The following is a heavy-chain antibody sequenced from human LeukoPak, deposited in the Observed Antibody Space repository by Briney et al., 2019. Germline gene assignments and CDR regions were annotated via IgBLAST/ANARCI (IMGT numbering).Heavy chain of an antibody. D-gene: IGHD3-3*01. V-gene: IGHV4-34*01. CDR3: ARAHRITIFGVVIIAGNWFDP. CDR1: GGSFSGYY. Sequence: PSETLSLTCAVYGGSFSGYYWSWIRQPPGKGLEWIGEINHSGSTNYNPSLKSRVTISVDTSKNQFSLKLSSVTAADTAVYYCARAHRITIFGVVIIAGNWFDPWGQGTLVTVSS. CDR2: INHSGST. J-gene: IGHJ5*02.